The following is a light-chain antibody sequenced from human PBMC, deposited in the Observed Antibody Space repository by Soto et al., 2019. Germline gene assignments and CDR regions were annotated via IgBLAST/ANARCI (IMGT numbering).Light chain of an antibody. Sequence: QSVLTQPASVSGSPGQSITISCTVTGSDVRTYNLVSWYQQHPGKVPKLIIYEASKRPSGVSNRFSGSQPGNTACLTVSGLQAEDEADYYCCSYAGDKTYVFGSGTKVTV. CDR3: CSYAGDKTYV. CDR1: GSDVRTYNL. V-gene: IGLV2-23*01. CDR2: EAS. J-gene: IGLJ1*01.